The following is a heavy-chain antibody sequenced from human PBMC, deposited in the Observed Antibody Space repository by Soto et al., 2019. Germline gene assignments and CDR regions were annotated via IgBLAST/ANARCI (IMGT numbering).Heavy chain of an antibody. D-gene: IGHD3-16*01. CDR2: ISSGSDTI. Sequence: EVQLVESGGGLVQPGGSLRLSCVASGFTLSSYSMNWVRQAPGKGLEWISYISSGSDTIYYADSAKGRFTVSRDNAKNSLYLQMNSLRDDDTAVYYCARPGEGVLFYYALDVWGQGTSVTVSS. CDR1: GFTLSSYS. CDR3: ARPGEGVLFYYALDV. V-gene: IGHV3-48*02. J-gene: IGHJ6*02.